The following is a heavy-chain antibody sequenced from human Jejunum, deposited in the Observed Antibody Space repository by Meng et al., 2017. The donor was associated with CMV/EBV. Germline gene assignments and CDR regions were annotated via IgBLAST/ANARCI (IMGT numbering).Heavy chain of an antibody. Sequence: GLTFSSYAFSWVRQAPGKGMEWVSIIYSGGSSTFYADSVKGRFTISRDNSKNTLYLQMDSLRAEDTAIYYCAKVPGSGYYGIDYWGQGTLVTVSS. D-gene: IGHD3-22*01. CDR2: IYSGGSST. CDR1: GLTFSSYA. CDR3: AKVPGSGYYGIDY. V-gene: IGHV3-23*03. J-gene: IGHJ4*02.